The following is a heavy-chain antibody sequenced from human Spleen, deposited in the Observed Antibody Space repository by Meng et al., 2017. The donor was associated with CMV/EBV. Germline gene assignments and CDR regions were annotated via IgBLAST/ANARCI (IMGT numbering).Heavy chain of an antibody. J-gene: IGHJ6*02. CDR3: ARLYVTCSGPRCQGDEYYYYGMDV. CDR2: INPMSGDT. Sequence: ASVKVSCKTSGYTFTGYYIQWVRQAPGQGLEWMGWINPMSGDTKYAQKFQGRVTMTRDTSISTASMDLRRLRSGDTAVYYCARLYVTCSGPRCQGDEYYYYGMDVWGHGTTVTVSS. V-gene: IGHV1-2*02. CDR1: GYTFTGYY. D-gene: IGHD2-15*01.